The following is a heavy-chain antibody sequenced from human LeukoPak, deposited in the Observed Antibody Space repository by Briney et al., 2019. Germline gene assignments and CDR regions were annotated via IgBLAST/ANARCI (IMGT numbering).Heavy chain of an antibody. CDR2: IYYSGST. CDR1: GGSISSYY. D-gene: IGHD6-19*01. V-gene: IGHV4-59*12. CDR3: ARLGYSSGWP. Sequence: PSETLSLTCTVSGGSISSYYWSWIRQPPGKGLEWIGYIYYSGSTNYNPSLKSRVTISVDTSKNQFSLKLSSVTAADTAVYYCARLGYSSGWPWGQGTLVTVPS. J-gene: IGHJ5*02.